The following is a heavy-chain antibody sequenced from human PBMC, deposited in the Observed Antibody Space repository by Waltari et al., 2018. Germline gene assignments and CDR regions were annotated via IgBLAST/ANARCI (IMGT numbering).Heavy chain of an antibody. J-gene: IGHJ4*02. CDR1: GFTVSSNY. V-gene: IGHV3-53*01. Sequence: EVQLVESGGGLIQPGGSLRLSCAASGFTVSSNYLTWVRQAPGKGLEWVSVIYSGGTTYYADSVKGRFTISRDNSKNTVYLQLNSLTVEDTAVYYCAREHCGGGFWGQGTLVTVSS. D-gene: IGHD4-17*01. CDR2: IYSGGTT. CDR3: AREHCGGGF.